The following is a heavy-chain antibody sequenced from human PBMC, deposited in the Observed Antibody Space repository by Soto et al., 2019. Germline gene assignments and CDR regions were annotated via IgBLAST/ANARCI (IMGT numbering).Heavy chain of an antibody. J-gene: IGHJ4*02. CDR3: AKGGQWLVYFDY. CDR1: GGSVSSGSYY. V-gene: IGHV4-61*01. Sequence: PSETLSLTCIVSGGSVSSGSYYWSWIRQPPGKGLEWIGYIYFGGSTNYNPSLKSRVTISVDTSKNQFSLKLSSVTAADTAVYYCAKGGQWLVYFDYWGQGTLVTVSS. CDR2: IYFGGST. D-gene: IGHD6-19*01.